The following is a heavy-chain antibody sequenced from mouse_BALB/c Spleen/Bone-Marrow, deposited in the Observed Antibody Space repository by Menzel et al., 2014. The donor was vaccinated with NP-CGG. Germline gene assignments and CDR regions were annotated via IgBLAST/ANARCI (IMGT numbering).Heavy chain of an antibody. Sequence: EVMLVESGPSLVKPSQTLSLTCSVTGDSITSGYWNWIRKFPGNKLEYMGNISYSGSTYYNPSLKSRISITRDTSKNXYYLQLNSVTTEDTATYYCARSRDYYGNSLDYWGQGTTLTVSS. J-gene: IGHJ2*01. V-gene: IGHV3-8*02. CDR2: ISYSGST. CDR3: ARSRDYYGNSLDY. D-gene: IGHD2-1*01. CDR1: GDSITSGY.